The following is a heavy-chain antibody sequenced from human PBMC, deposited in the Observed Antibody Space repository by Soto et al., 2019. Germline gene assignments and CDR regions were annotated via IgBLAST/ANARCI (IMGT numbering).Heavy chain of an antibody. V-gene: IGHV4-34*01. D-gene: IGHD3-10*01. CDR2: INHSGST. J-gene: IGHJ4*02. CDR3: ARGRLSLARFGELSHFDY. CDR1: GGSFSGYY. Sequence: QVQLQQWGAGLLKPSETLSLTCAVYGGSFSGYYWSWIRQPPGKGLEWIGEINHSGSTNYNPSLKSRVTISVDTSKNQFSLKLSSVTAADTAVYYCARGRLSLARFGELSHFDYWGQGTLVTVSS.